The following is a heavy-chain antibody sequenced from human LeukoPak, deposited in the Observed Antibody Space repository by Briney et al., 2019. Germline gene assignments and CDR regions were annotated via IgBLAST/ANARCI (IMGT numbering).Heavy chain of an antibody. D-gene: IGHD2-21*02. CDR2: ISGSGGNA. CDR3: AKEGVTALRWFDP. J-gene: IGHJ5*02. V-gene: IGHV3-23*01. CDR1: GFTFSSYA. Sequence: GGSLRLSCAASGFTFSSYAMNWVRQAPGKGLEWVSEISGSGGNAYYADSMKGRFTISRDNSKNTLYLQMNSLRAEDTAVYYCAKEGVTALRWFDPWGQGTLVTVSS.